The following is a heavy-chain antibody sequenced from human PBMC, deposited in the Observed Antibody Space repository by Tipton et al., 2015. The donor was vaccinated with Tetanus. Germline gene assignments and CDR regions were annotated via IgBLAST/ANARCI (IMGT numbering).Heavy chain of an antibody. D-gene: IGHD5-12*01. CDR3: ARDYLDEYSAYSRGDAFDV. CDR1: GASVSSGGYY. CDR2: ISHIGRS. J-gene: IGHJ3*01. Sequence: TLSLTCTVSGASVSSGGYYWSWLRQFPGKGLELIGYISHIGRSSLNPSLKSRVDISVDTSKNQVSLKLNSVTAADTAIYYCARDYLDEYSAYSRGDAFDVWGQGTMVTVSS. V-gene: IGHV4-31*03.